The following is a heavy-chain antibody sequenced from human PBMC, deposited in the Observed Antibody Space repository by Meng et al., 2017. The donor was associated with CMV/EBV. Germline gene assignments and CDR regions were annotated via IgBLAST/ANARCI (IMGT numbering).Heavy chain of an antibody. J-gene: IGHJ4*02. V-gene: IGHV5-51*01. CDR1: GYSFTSYW. CDR2: IYPGDSDT. Sequence: GESLKISCKGSGYSFTSYWIGWVRQMPGKGLEWMGIIYPGDSDTRYSPSFQGQVTISADKSISTAYLQWSSLKASDTAMYYCARLQAEYCSSTSCHRFGFSNGYSSSWYYFDYWGQGTLVTVSS. D-gene: IGHD2-2*01. CDR3: ARLQAEYCSSTSCHRFGFSNGYSSSWYYFDY.